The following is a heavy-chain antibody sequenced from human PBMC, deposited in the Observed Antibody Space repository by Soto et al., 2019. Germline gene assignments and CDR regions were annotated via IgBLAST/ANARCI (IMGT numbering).Heavy chain of an antibody. D-gene: IGHD4-17*01. CDR2: ISSSSSTV. CDR3: ARDGGYGDEYGMDV. Sequence: EVQLVESGGDLVQPGGSLRLSCAASGFTFSSYSMNWVRQAPGKGLEWVSYISSSSSTVYYADSVKGRFTISRHNAKNSLYLQMNSLRDEDTAVYYCARDGGYGDEYGMDVWGQGTTVTVSS. V-gene: IGHV3-48*02. J-gene: IGHJ6*02. CDR1: GFTFSSYS.